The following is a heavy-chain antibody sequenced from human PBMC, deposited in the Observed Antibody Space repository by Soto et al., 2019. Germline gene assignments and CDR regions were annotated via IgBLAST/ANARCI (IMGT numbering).Heavy chain of an antibody. CDR2: NSAHNGNS. D-gene: IGHD3-10*01. V-gene: IGHV1-18*01. CDR1: GYTFSNYG. CDR3: ARDWYFYGSGSPNAMDV. Sequence: QVQLVQSGDEMRKPGASVKVSCQASGYTFSNYGITWVRQAPGQGLEWMGWNSAHNGNSKYAQSLHGRLTLTTATSTNTAYMELRRLRSDDTAVYYCARDWYFYGSGSPNAMDVWGKGTTVSVSS. J-gene: IGHJ6*03.